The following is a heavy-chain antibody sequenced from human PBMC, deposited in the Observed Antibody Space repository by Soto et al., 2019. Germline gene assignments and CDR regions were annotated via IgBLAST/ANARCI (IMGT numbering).Heavy chain of an antibody. CDR1: GFSMYDYG. J-gene: IGHJ1*01. Sequence: GGSLRLSCVDSGFSMYDYGMNWVRQAPGKGLVWVSYISSSSSVIYYAVFVKGRFTISRDNAENSVYLQMNRVRDEDRAVYYCARVFLSGKHGGQGALLTVFS. V-gene: IGHV3-48*02. D-gene: IGHD3-10*01. CDR2: ISSSSSVI. CDR3: ARVFLSGKH.